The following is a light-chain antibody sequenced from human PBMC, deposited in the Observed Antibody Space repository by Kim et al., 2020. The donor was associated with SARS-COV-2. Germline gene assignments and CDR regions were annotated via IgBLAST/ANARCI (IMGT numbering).Light chain of an antibody. V-gene: IGLV1-47*01. CDR1: SSNFGKSY. J-gene: IGLJ3*02. Sequence: QSVLTQSPSTSGTPGQRVTISCSGSSSNFGKSYVYWYQQFPGTAPKLLIYRDRQRPSGVPDRFSGSRSGASASLAISGLRSEDEADYHCAAWDARLSNWVFGGGTKVTVL. CDR3: AAWDARLSNWV. CDR2: RDR.